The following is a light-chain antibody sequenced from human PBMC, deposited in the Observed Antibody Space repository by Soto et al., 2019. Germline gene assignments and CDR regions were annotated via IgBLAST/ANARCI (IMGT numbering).Light chain of an antibody. CDR3: QQYNNWPPLT. J-gene: IGKJ4*01. CDR1: QSVSIS. CDR2: AAS. Sequence: IVMPQNTTTLCVSPGQRATLSCRASQSVSISLAWSQQKPSHAPMPLIYAASTRTTGIPDRFSGSGSGTDFTLTISSLQSEDFAVYYCQQYNNWPPLTFGGGTKVDIK. V-gene: IGKV3-15*01.